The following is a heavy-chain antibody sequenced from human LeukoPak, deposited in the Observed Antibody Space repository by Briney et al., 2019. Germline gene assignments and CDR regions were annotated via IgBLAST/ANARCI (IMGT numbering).Heavy chain of an antibody. CDR1: GGSFSGYY. J-gene: IGHJ4*02. CDR2: ISGSGGST. D-gene: IGHD3-22*01. Sequence: ETLSLTCAVYGGSFSGYYWSWVRQAPGKGLEWVSAISGSGGSTYYADSVKGRFTISRDNSKNTLYLQMNSLRAEDTAVYYCANGYDSSGYYFSLDYWGQGTLVTVSS. CDR3: ANGYDSSGYYFSLDY. V-gene: IGHV3-23*01.